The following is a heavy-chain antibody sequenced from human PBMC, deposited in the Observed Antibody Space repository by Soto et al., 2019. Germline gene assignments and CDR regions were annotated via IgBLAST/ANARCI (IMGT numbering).Heavy chain of an antibody. V-gene: IGHV4-59*08. CDR2: IYYSGST. CDR1: GGSISSYY. CDR3: AIFYCSGWYYHHFYY. Sequence: PSETLSLTCTVSGGSISSYYWSWIRQPPGKGLEWIGYIYYSGSTNYNPSLKSRVTISVDTSKNQFSLKLSSVTAADTAVYYCAIFYCSGWYYHHFYYWGQGTLVTVSS. J-gene: IGHJ4*02. D-gene: IGHD6-19*01.